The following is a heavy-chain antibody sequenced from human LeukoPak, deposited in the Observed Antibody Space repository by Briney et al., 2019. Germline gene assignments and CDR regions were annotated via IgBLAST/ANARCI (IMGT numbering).Heavy chain of an antibody. J-gene: IGHJ4*02. D-gene: IGHD2/OR15-2a*01. V-gene: IGHV3-43*02. CDR3: AVGNPYYSYYFYY. CDR2: INADGGSI. Sequence: PGGSLRLSCAASGFSFDEYAMHWVRHAPGKRLEWVSLINADGGSIHYADSVKGRFTVSRDNSKNSLYLQMDSLTTEDTAFYYCAVGNPYYSYYFYYWGQGTLVTVSS. CDR1: GFSFDEYA.